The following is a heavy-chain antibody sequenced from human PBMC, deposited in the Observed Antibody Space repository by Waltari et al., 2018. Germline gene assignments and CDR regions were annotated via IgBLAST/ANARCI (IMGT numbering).Heavy chain of an antibody. Sequence: QVQLVQSGAEVKKPGASVKVSCKASGSTFTGYYMHWVRQAPGQGLEWMGRINPNSGGTNYAQKFQGRVTMTRDTSISTAYMELSRLRSDDTAVYYCARQFAQYCSGGSCYGFDYWGQGTLVTVSS. D-gene: IGHD2-15*01. CDR2: INPNSGGT. V-gene: IGHV1-2*06. CDR1: GSTFTGYY. CDR3: ARQFAQYCSGGSCYGFDY. J-gene: IGHJ4*02.